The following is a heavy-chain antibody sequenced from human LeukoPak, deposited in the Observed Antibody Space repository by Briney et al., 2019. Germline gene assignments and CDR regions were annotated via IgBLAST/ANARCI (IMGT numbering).Heavy chain of an antibody. J-gene: IGHJ4*02. CDR1: GCTFSSYA. CDR2: IIPIFGTA. V-gene: IGHV1-69*13. D-gene: IGHD3-9*01. Sequence: SVKVSCKASGCTFSSYAISWVRQAPAQGLEWMGGIIPIFGTANYAQKFQGRVTITADESTSTAYMELSSLRSEDTAVYYCATGRPRLRYFDWLLYWGQGTLVTVSS. CDR3: ATGRPRLRYFDWLLY.